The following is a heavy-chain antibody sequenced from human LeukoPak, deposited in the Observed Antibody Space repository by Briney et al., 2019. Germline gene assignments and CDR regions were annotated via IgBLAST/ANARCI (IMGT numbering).Heavy chain of an antibody. D-gene: IGHD3-3*01. CDR3: AKDKDFWSGYYRGVPYYYGMDV. J-gene: IGHJ6*02. CDR2: ISYDGNNK. CDR1: GFTFSSYG. Sequence: GGSLRLSCAASGFTFSSYGMHWVRQAPGKGLEWVAVISYDGNNKYYADSVKGRFTISRDNAKNTLYLQMNSLRAEDTAVYYCAKDKDFWSGYYRGVPYYYGMDVWGQGTTVTVSS. V-gene: IGHV3-30*18.